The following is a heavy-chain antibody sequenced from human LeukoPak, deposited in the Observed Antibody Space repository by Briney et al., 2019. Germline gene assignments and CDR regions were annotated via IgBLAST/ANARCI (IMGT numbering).Heavy chain of an antibody. D-gene: IGHD5-18*01. CDR2: IYYSGST. CDR3: ARNRGYSYGYPFDY. CDR1: GGSISSYY. J-gene: IGHJ4*02. V-gene: IGHV4-59*08. Sequence: PSETLSLTCTVSGGSISSYYWSWIRQPPGKGLEWIGYIYYSGSTNYNPSLKSRVTISVDTSKNQFSLKLGSVTAADTAVYYCARNRGYSYGYPFDYWGQGTLVTVSS.